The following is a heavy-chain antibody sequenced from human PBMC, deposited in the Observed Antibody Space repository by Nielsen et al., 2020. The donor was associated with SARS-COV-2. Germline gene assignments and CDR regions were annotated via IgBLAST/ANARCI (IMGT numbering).Heavy chain of an antibody. CDR3: AKGRRESETAMADYYFDY. CDR1: GFTFDDYA. J-gene: IGHJ4*02. V-gene: IGHV3-43D*03. D-gene: IGHD5-18*01. CDR2: ISWDGGST. Sequence: GGSLRLSCAASGFTFDDYAMHWVRQAPGKGLEWVSLISWDGGSTYYADSVKGRFTISRDNSKNSLYLQMNSLRAEDTALYYCAKGRRESETAMADYYFDYWGQGTLVTVSS.